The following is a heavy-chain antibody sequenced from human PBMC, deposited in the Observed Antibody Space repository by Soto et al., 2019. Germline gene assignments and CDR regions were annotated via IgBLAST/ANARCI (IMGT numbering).Heavy chain of an antibody. Sequence: QVQLVQSGAEVKKPGASVKVSCKASGYTFTNYGISWVRQAPGQGLEWMGWISGYNGDTDNAQKVQGRVTMTTHTSTTTIYMELRSLSSADTAVYYCARAGVRPSSYYGMDVWGQGTTVTVSS. CDR3: ARAGVRPSSYYGMDV. V-gene: IGHV1-18*01. CDR2: ISGYNGDT. J-gene: IGHJ6*02. CDR1: GYTFTNYG. D-gene: IGHD3-10*01.